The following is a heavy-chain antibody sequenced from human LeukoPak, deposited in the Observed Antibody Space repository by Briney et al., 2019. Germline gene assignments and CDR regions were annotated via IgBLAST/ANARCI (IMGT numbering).Heavy chain of an antibody. V-gene: IGHV7-4-1*02. CDR1: GYTFTSYA. D-gene: IGHD3-3*01. Sequence: ASVKVSCKASGYTFTSYAMNWVRQAPGQGLEWMGWINTNTGNPTYAQGFTGRFVFSLDTSVSTAYLQISSLKAEDTAVYYCARVGPLGDFWSVRPTNWFDPWGQGTLVTVXX. J-gene: IGHJ5*02. CDR3: ARVGPLGDFWSVRPTNWFDP. CDR2: INTNTGNP.